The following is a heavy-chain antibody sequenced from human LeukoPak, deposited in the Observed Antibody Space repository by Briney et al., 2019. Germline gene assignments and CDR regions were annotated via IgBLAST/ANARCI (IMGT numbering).Heavy chain of an antibody. CDR3: ARGRGYDSSSYYSEPLRY. J-gene: IGHJ4*02. D-gene: IGHD3-22*01. Sequence: ASVKVSCKASGGTFSSYAISWVRQAPGQGLEWMGGIIPIFGTANYAQKFQGRVTITADESTSTAYMELSSLRSEDTAVYYCARGRGYDSSSYYSEPLRYWGQGTLVTVSS. CDR1: GGTFSSYA. V-gene: IGHV1-69*13. CDR2: IIPIFGTA.